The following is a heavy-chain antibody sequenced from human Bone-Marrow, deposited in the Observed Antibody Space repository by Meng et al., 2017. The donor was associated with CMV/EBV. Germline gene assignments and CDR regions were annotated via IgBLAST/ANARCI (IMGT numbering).Heavy chain of an antibody. CDR3: ARLEYDIQID. D-gene: IGHD1-1*01. CDR1: GFTFSNAW. J-gene: IGHJ4*02. V-gene: IGHV3-15*01. CDR2: IKSKTDGGTT. Sequence: GESLKISCAASGFTFSNAWMSWVRQAPGKGLEWVGRIKSKTDGGTTDYAAPVKGRFTISRDDSKNTLYLQMNSLKTEDTAVYYCARLEYDIQIDWGQGTLVTVS.